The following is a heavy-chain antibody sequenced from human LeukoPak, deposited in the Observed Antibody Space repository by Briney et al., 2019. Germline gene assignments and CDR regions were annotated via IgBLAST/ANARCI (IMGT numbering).Heavy chain of an antibody. CDR3: ARAPRKGYYYYYMDV. CDR1: GFTFSSYA. CDR2: ISYDGSNK. J-gene: IGHJ6*03. Sequence: GGSLRLSCAASGFTFSSYAMHWVRQAPGKGLEWVAVISYDGSNKYYADSVKGRFTISRDNSKNTLYLQMNSLRAEDTAVYYCARAPRKGYYYYYMDVWGKGTTVTVSS. V-gene: IGHV3-30*04.